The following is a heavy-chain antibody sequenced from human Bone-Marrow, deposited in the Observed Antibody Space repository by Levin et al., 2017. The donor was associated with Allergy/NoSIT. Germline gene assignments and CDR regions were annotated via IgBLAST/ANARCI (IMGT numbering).Heavy chain of an antibody. CDR3: LKDRRWQNDYTERTSEH. D-gene: IGHD5-12*01. CDR2: ISYLGTSK. CDR1: GITFRNYA. Sequence: GGSLRLSCAASGITFRNYAMHWVRQAPGKGLEWVAVISYLGTSKQYADSVKGRFTISRDDSTTTLYLQMNSLGVGDTAFYYFLKDRRWQNDYTERTSEHWGRGTLVTVSS. V-gene: IGHV3-30*18. J-gene: IGHJ1*01.